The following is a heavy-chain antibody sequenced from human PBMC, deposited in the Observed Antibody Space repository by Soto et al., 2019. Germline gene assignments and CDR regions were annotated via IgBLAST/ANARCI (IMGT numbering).Heavy chain of an antibody. Sequence: QVQLVQSGAEVKKPGASVKVSCKASGYTFTIYSITWVRQAPGQGLEWMGWISAYNGNTDYAQKFQGRVTMTTDTSTSTAYMGLRSLTSDDTAVYYCARDKAGAVDAFDIWGQGTIVTVSS. J-gene: IGHJ3*02. V-gene: IGHV1-18*01. CDR3: ARDKAGAVDAFDI. D-gene: IGHD1-26*01. CDR1: GYTFTIYS. CDR2: ISAYNGNT.